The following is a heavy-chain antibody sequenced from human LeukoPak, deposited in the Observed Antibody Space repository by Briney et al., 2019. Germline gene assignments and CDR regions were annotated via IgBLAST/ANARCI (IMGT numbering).Heavy chain of an antibody. J-gene: IGHJ4*02. CDR3: AKSLPGIAAYLLLTSFDY. CDR1: GFTFSSYA. CDR2: ISGSGGST. D-gene: IGHD6-25*01. Sequence: PGGSLRLSCAASGFTFSSYAMSWVRQAPGKGLEWVSAISGSGGSTYYADSVKGRFTISRDNSKNTLYLQMNSLRAEDTAVYYCAKSLPGIAAYLLLTSFDYWGQGTLVTVSS. V-gene: IGHV3-23*01.